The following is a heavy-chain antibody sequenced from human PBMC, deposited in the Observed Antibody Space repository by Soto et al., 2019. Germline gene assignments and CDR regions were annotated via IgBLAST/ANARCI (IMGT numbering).Heavy chain of an antibody. Sequence: QVQLVESGGGVVQPGRSLRLSCAASGFTFSTYAIHWVRQAPGKGLEWVALISYDGSKKYYADSVKGRFTISRDNSKNPLYLQMNSLRAEDTAVYYCARDLRKSITMIVAVDYWGQGTLVTISS. V-gene: IGHV3-30-3*01. CDR3: ARDLRKSITMIVAVDY. D-gene: IGHD3-22*01. J-gene: IGHJ4*02. CDR1: GFTFSTYA. CDR2: ISYDGSKK.